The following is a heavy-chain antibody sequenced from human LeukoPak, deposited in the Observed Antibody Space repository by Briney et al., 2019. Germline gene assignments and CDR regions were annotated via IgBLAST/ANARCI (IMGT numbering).Heavy chain of an antibody. CDR3: ARAGVEGASCYDY. CDR1: GYTFTGYS. Sequence: ASVKVSCKASGYTFTGYSMHWVRQAPGQGLEWMGWINPNSGVTNYAQKFQGRVTMTRDTSISTAYMELSSLRSDDTAVYYCARAGVEGASCYDYWGQGTLVTVSS. D-gene: IGHD2-2*01. V-gene: IGHV1-2*02. J-gene: IGHJ4*02. CDR2: INPNSGVT.